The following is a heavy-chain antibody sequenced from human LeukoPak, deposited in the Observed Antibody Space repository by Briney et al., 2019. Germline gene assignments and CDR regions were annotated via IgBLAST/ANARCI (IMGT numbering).Heavy chain of an antibody. V-gene: IGHV3-33*01. CDR1: GFTFSSYG. CDR2: IWYDGSNK. CDR3: AREPLYYYDSSGYFDY. J-gene: IGHJ4*02. D-gene: IGHD3-22*01. Sequence: GGSLRLSCAASGFTFSSYGMHWVRQALGKGLEWVAVIWYDGSNKYYADSVKGRFTISRDNSKNTLYLQMNSLRAEDTAVYYCAREPLYYYDSSGYFDYWGQGTLVTVSS.